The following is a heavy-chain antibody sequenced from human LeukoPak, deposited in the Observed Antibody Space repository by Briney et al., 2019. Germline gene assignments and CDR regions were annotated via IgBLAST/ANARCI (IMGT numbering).Heavy chain of an antibody. Sequence: GGSLRLSCAASGFTFSNYGMHWVRQAPGKGLDWVAVISYDGSNKYYSDSVKGRFTISRDNSKNTLYLQMNSLRAEDTGVYYCAKDSCSSTSCYEDFWGQGTLVTVSS. CDR2: ISYDGSNK. J-gene: IGHJ4*02. CDR1: GFTFSNYG. V-gene: IGHV3-30*18. D-gene: IGHD2-2*01. CDR3: AKDSCSSTSCYEDF.